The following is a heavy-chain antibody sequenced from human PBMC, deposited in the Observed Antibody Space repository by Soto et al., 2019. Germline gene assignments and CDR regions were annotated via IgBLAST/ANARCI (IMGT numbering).Heavy chain of an antibody. Sequence: GASVKVSCKASGYTFTSYGISWVRQAPGQGLEWMGWISAYNGNTNYAQKLQGRVTMTTDTSTSTAYMELRSLRSDDTAVYYCARAYSSGWRPSDYFDYWGQGTLVTVS. CDR1: GYTFTSYG. D-gene: IGHD6-19*01. J-gene: IGHJ4*02. V-gene: IGHV1-18*01. CDR2: ISAYNGNT. CDR3: ARAYSSGWRPSDYFDY.